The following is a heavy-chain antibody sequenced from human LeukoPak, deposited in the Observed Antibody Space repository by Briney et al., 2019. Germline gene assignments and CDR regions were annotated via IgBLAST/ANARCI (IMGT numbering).Heavy chain of an antibody. CDR1: GFTFSSYA. D-gene: IGHD2-2*01. CDR2: ISYDGSNK. CDR3: ARVATGYCSSTSCYGDY. J-gene: IGHJ4*02. V-gene: IGHV3-30-3*01. Sequence: PGGSLRLSCAASGFTFSSYAMHWVRQAPGKGLEWVAVISYDGSNKYYADSVKGRFTISRDNSKSTLYLQMNSLRAEDTAVYYCARVATGYCSSTSCYGDYWGQGTLVTVSS.